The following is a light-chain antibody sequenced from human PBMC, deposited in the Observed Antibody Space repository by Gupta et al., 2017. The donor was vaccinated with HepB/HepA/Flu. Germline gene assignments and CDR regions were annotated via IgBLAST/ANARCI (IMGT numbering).Light chain of an antibody. J-gene: IGKJ3*01. CDR3: QQSNNWPFT. Sequence: EIVMTQSPATLSVSPGDRATLSCRASQSVSNNLVWYQQKPGQPPRLLIYDASTRPTGVPARFIGSGSGTEFTLTISSLQSEDFALYYCQQSNNWPFTVGPGTRVDIK. V-gene: IGKV3-15*01. CDR2: DAS. CDR1: QSVSNN.